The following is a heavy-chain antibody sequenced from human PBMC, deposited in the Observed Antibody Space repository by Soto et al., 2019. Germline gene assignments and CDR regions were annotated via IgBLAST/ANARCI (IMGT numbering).Heavy chain of an antibody. CDR3: NRGSEYDFWSGYL. V-gene: IGHV1-69*06. J-gene: IGHJ4*02. Sequence: QERLVQSGAEVSKPGSSVKVSCKVTGGTSTRYAINWVRQAPGQGLEWMGGIVPMFGTSKYAQKFQGRVTITADTSTTIAYMDLRSLRSEDTAVYYCNRGSEYDFWSGYLWGQGTMVSVSS. CDR1: GGTSTRYA. CDR2: IVPMFGTS. D-gene: IGHD3-3*01.